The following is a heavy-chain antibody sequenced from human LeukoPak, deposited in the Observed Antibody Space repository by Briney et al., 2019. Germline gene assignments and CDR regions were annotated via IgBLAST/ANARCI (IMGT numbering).Heavy chain of an antibody. Sequence: SVKVSCKASGYTFTSYYMHWVRQAPGQGLEWMGGIIPIFGTANYAQKFQGRVTITADESTSTAYMELSSLRSEDTAVYYCARGGGSYFEADYWGQGTLVTVSS. D-gene: IGHD1-26*01. CDR3: ARGGGSYFEADY. J-gene: IGHJ4*02. CDR1: GYTFTSYY. V-gene: IGHV1-69*13. CDR2: IIPIFGTA.